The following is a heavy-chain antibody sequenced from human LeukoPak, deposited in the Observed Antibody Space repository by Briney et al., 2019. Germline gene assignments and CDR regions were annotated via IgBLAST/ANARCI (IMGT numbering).Heavy chain of an antibody. Sequence: GGSLRLSCVASGFTFSSYAMSWVRQAPGKGLEWVSAISGSGGSTYYADSVKGRFTISRDNSKNTLYLQMNSLRAEDTAVYYCAKVSYDSSGYYFVRYFDYWGQGTLVTVSS. J-gene: IGHJ4*02. CDR3: AKVSYDSSGYYFVRYFDY. D-gene: IGHD3-22*01. CDR1: GFTFSSYA. V-gene: IGHV3-23*01. CDR2: ISGSGGST.